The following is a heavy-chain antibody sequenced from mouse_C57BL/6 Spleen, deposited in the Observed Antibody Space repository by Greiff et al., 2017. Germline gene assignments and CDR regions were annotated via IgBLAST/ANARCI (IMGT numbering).Heavy chain of an antibody. CDR3: ARSIYDGYYFAY. CDR1: GYSFTSYY. D-gene: IGHD2-3*01. V-gene: IGHV1-66*01. CDR2: IYPGSGNT. Sequence: QVQLKESGPELVKPGASVKISCKASGYSFTSYYIHWVKQRPGQGLEWIGWIYPGSGNTKYNEKFKGKDTLTADTSSSTAYMQLSSLTSEDSAVYDCARSIYDGYYFAYWGQGTLVTVSA. J-gene: IGHJ3*01.